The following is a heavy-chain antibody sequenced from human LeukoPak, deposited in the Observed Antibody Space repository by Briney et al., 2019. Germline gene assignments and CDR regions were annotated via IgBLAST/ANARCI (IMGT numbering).Heavy chain of an antibody. CDR1: GGSISSSSYY. D-gene: IGHD6-13*01. J-gene: IGHJ4*02. CDR2: IYYSGST. V-gene: IGHV4-39*07. Sequence: KPSETLSLTCTVSGGSISSSSYYWGWIRQPPGKGLEWIGSIYYSGSTYYNPSLKSRVTISVDTSKNQFSLKLSSVTAADTAVYYCAREDTRAAAEDYWGQGTLVTVSS. CDR3: AREDTRAAAEDY.